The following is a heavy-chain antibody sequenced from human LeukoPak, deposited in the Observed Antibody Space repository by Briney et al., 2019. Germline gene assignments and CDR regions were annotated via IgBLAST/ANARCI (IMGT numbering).Heavy chain of an antibody. V-gene: IGHV3-49*04. CDR1: GFIFGDYA. D-gene: IGHD6-19*01. CDR2: IRSKAYGGTA. Sequence: GGSLRLSCTGSGFIFGDYAMNWVRQAPGKGLEWVGVIRSKAYGGTAEYAASVKGRFTISRDDSKSIAYLQMNSLKTEDTAVYYCTRGGDLSTVAGALDYWGQGTLVTVSS. CDR3: TRGGDLSTVAGALDY. J-gene: IGHJ4*02.